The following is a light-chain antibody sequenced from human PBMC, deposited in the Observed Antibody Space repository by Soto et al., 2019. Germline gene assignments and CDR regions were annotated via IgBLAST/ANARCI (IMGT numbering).Light chain of an antibody. V-gene: IGLV2-14*03. CDR1: SSDIGGYNY. CDR2: HVT. J-gene: IGLJ1*01. Sequence: QSALTQPASVSGSPGQSITISCTGTSSDIGGYNYVSWYQQHPGRAPKLMIYHVTYRPSGVSNRYSGSKSGNSASLTISGLQADDEADYYCCSLTTSHTYVFGSGTKVTVL. CDR3: CSLTTSHTYV.